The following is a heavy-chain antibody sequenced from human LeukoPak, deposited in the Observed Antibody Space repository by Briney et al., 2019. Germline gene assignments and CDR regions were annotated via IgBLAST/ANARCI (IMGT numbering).Heavy chain of an antibody. CDR2: IYHSEST. D-gene: IGHD3-9*01. CDR3: ARGNTYYDILTGYYKGSYFDY. CDR1: GGSISSGGYS. J-gene: IGHJ4*02. Sequence: SETLSLTCAVSGGSISSGGYSWSWIRQPPGKGLEWIGYIYHSESTYYNPSLKSRVTISVDRSKNQFSLKLSSVTAADTAVYYCARGNTYYDILTGYYKGSYFDYWGQGTLVTVSS. V-gene: IGHV4-30-2*01.